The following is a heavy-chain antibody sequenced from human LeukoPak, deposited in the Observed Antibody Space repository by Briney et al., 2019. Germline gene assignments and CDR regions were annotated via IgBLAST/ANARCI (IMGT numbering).Heavy chain of an antibody. V-gene: IGHV4-61*08. CDR2: IYYSGST. D-gene: IGHD3-16*01. CDR1: GDSISSDDYY. J-gene: IGHJ4*02. Sequence: PSETLSLTCTVSGDSISSDDYYWSWIRQPPGKGLEWIGYIYYSGSTNYNPSLKSRVTISVDTSKNQFSLKLSSVTAADTAVYYCARALDTCFDYWGQGTLVTVSS. CDR3: ARALDTCFDY.